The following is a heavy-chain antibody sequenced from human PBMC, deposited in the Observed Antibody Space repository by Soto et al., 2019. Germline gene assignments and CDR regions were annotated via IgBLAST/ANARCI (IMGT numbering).Heavy chain of an antibody. CDR3: ARADYYGSGSSNWFDP. CDR1: GGSFSGYY. Sequence: LSLPCAVYGGSFSGYYWSWIRQPPGKGLEWIGEINHSGSTNYNPSLKSRVTISVDTSKNQFSLKLSSVTAADTAVYYCARADYYGSGSSNWFDPWGQGTLVTVSS. V-gene: IGHV4-34*01. CDR2: INHSGST. D-gene: IGHD3-10*01. J-gene: IGHJ5*02.